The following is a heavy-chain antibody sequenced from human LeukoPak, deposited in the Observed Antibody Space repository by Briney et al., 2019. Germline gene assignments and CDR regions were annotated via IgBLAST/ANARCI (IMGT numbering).Heavy chain of an antibody. CDR1: VFTFDDYS. CDR2: IYWDGDST. CDR3: AKDTSAYGSGSHVDY. J-gene: IGHJ4*02. Sequence: PGDSLRPSCAASVFTFDDYSMHWVRPAPGQGMEWISLIYWDGDSTYYADSVKGRFTISKYNSKTSLYLQMNSLRTEDTALYYCAKDTSAYGSGSHVDYWGQGTLVTVSS. D-gene: IGHD3-10*01. V-gene: IGHV3-43*01.